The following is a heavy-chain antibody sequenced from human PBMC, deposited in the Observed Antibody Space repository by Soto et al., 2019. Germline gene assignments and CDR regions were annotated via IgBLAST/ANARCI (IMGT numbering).Heavy chain of an antibody. V-gene: IGHV4-59*01. CDR3: AREGYCSSTSCPDAFDI. D-gene: IGHD2-2*01. CDR1: GCCISSYY. CDR2: IYYSGST. J-gene: IGHJ3*02. Sequence: SETLSLTCTVSGCCISSYYWSWIRQPPGKGLEWIGYIYYSGSTNYNPSLKSRVTISVDTSKNQFSLKLSSVTAADTAVYYCAREGYCSSTSCPDAFDIWGQGTMVTVSS.